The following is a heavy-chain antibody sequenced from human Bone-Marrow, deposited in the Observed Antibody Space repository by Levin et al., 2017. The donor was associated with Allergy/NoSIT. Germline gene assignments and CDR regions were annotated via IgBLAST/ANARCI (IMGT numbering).Heavy chain of an antibody. V-gene: IGHV3-11*05. J-gene: IGHJ5*02. CDR2: ITSSSSHT. Sequence: GESLKISCAASGFPFRDFYMSWIRQAPGKGPEWISYITSSSSHTDYADSVKGRFTISRDNAKNSMYLQLNSLRAEDTAVYYCAREINLGYCSSTSCLFDPWGQGTLVTVSS. D-gene: IGHD2-2*01. CDR1: GFPFRDFY. CDR3: AREINLGYCSSTSCLFDP.